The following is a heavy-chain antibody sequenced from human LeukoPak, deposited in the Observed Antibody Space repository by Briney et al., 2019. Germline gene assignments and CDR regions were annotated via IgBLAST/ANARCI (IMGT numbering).Heavy chain of an antibody. Sequence: GGSLRLSCAASGFSFSNSAMSWVRQAPGKGLEWVSGISGDRGGTNYADSVKGRFTISRDNSKNTLYLQMNSLRAEDTAAYYCAKDGGPTVFYYFDSWGQGTLVTVSS. V-gene: IGHV3-23*01. CDR1: GFSFSNSA. CDR3: AKDGGPTVFYYFDS. CDR2: ISGDRGGT. J-gene: IGHJ4*02. D-gene: IGHD1-1*01.